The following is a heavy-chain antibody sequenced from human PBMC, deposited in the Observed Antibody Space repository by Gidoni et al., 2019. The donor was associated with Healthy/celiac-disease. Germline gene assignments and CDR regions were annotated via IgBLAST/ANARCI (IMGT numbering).Heavy chain of an antibody. J-gene: IGHJ6*02. D-gene: IGHD2-15*01. V-gene: IGHV3-7*01. Sequence: EVQLVESGGGLVQPGGSLRLSCAASGLTFISYWMSWVRQAPGKGLEWVANIKQDGSEKYYVDSVKGRFTISRDNAKNSLYLQMNSLRAEDTAVYYCARDSRKEYCSGGSCYKYYYYGMDVWGQGTTVTVSS. CDR1: GLTFISYW. CDR3: ARDSRKEYCSGGSCYKYYYYGMDV. CDR2: IKQDGSEK.